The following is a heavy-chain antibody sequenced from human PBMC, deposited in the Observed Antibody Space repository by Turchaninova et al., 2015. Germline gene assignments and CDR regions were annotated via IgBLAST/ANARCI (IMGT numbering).Heavy chain of an antibody. J-gene: IGHJ4*02. V-gene: IGHV4-4*07. CDR1: GGSISSYF. CDR3: ARQVAVAGTAGFDY. Sequence: QVQLQESGPGLVKPSETLSLTCTVSGGSISSYFWSWIRRPAGKGLEWIGRIYNTGDTNYHPSLRGRVTISLDKPKKQFPLERSSVTAADTAMYYWARQVAVAGTAGFDYWGQGTLVTVSS. CDR2: IYNTGDT. D-gene: IGHD6-19*01.